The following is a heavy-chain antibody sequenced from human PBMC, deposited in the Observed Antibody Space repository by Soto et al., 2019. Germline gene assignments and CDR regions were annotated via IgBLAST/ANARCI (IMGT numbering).Heavy chain of an antibody. D-gene: IGHD2-8*02. CDR1: GASITGSSY. CDR2: FSLSGTT. CDR3: ARGMTPPGAPAWYYFDS. J-gene: IGHJ4*02. Sequence: PSETLSLTCTVSGASITGSSYWSWIRQPAGKGLEWIGRFSLSGTTSYNPSLRSRVTMSADVSKNHFSLRLTSVTAADRALYYCARGMTPPGAPAWYYFDSWGQGTLVTVSS. V-gene: IGHV4-4*07.